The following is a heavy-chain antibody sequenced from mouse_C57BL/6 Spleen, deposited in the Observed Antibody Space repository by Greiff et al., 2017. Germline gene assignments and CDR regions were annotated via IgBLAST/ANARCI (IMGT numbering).Heavy chain of an antibody. V-gene: IGHV1-69*01. J-gene: IGHJ1*03. CDR1: GYTFTSYW. D-gene: IGHD1-1*01. CDR2: IDPSDSYT. Sequence: QVQLKQPGAELVMPGASVKLSCKASGYTFTSYWMHWVKQRPGQGLEWIGEIDPSDSYTNYNQKFKGKSTLTVDKSSSTAYMQLSSLTSEDSAVYYCARRTTGGYFDVWGTGTTVTVSS. CDR3: ARRTTGGYFDV.